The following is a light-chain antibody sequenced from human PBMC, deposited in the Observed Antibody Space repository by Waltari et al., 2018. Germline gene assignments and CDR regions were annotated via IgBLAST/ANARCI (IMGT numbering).Light chain of an antibody. Sequence: DIQMTQSPSTLSASVGDSVIISCRASQSISNWLAWYQQRPGKAPKLLVYKSSTLESGVPSRFSGSGSGTEFTLTISSLQPEDFATDYCQQYNSYSLLSFGGGTKVEIK. J-gene: IGKJ4*01. CDR2: KSS. CDR3: QQYNSYSLLS. CDR1: QSISNW. V-gene: IGKV1-5*03.